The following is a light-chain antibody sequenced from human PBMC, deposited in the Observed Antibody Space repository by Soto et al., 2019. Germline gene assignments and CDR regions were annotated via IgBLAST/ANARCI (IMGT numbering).Light chain of an antibody. V-gene: IGKV4-1*01. Sequence: DIVMTQSPDSLAVSLGERATINCKSSQSVLYSSNNKNYLAGYHPQPGQPHKPLIYWASTRESVVPDRFGGSGSDTDVTLPTSSLQAEDVAVYYCQQYYSTPPYTFGQGTKLEIK. CDR3: QQYYSTPPYT. CDR1: QSVLYSSNNKNY. CDR2: WAS. J-gene: IGKJ2*01.